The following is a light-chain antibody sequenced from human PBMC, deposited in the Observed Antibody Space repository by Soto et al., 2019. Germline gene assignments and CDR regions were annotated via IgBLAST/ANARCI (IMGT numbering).Light chain of an antibody. V-gene: IGKV1-5*01. CDR3: QQYSSYWT. Sequence: MTQSPSAQSGPVGDRVTITGRASQSISSWLAWYQQKPGTAPQLLIYDASSLESGVPSTFSGSGSGTEFTLTIRSLQPDDFATYYCQQYSSYWTFAQGTKVDIK. J-gene: IGKJ1*01. CDR2: DAS. CDR1: QSISSW.